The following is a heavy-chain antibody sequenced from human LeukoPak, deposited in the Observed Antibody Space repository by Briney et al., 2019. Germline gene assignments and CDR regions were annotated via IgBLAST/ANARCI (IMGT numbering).Heavy chain of an antibody. CDR2: IGSAGDP. Sequence: SGGSLRLSCAASGFTFSSYDMHWVRQATGKGLEWVSAIGSAGDPYYPGSVKGRFSISRENDKNSLYLQINSLRAGDTAVYYCARGANYCSGDSCYQIFDYWGQGTLVTVSS. V-gene: IGHV3-13*05. D-gene: IGHD2-15*01. J-gene: IGHJ4*02. CDR3: ARGANYCSGDSCYQIFDY. CDR1: GFTFSSYD.